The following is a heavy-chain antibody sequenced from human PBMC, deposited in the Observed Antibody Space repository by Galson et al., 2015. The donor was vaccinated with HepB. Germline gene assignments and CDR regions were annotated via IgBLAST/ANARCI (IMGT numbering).Heavy chain of an antibody. D-gene: IGHD3-10*01. CDR3: TSSYYGSGSYYIVPMY. CDR2: IRTNAYGGTT. Sequence: SLRLSCAGSGFTFGDYAMNWVRQAPGKGLEWVGFIRTNAYGGTTEYAASVKGRFTISRDDSKTIAYLQMNSLKTEDTAVYYCTSSYYGSGSYYIVPMYWGHGTLVTVSS. V-gene: IGHV3-49*04. J-gene: IGHJ4*01. CDR1: GFTFGDYA.